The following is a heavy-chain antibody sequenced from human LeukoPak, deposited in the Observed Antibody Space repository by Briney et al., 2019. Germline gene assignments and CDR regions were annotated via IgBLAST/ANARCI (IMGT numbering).Heavy chain of an antibody. Sequence: PSETLSLTCAISGGSFSGHYWSWIRQPPGKGLEWIGEINQSGSAKYNPSLKSRVSISVHLSKNEFSLELNSVTAADTAVYYCARGQPRNFDSSGYYSGGFYDYDFWGQGTQVTVSS. V-gene: IGHV4-34*01. CDR2: INQSGSA. D-gene: IGHD3-22*01. J-gene: IGHJ4*02. CDR3: ARGQPRNFDSSGYYSGGFYDYDF. CDR1: GGSFSGHY.